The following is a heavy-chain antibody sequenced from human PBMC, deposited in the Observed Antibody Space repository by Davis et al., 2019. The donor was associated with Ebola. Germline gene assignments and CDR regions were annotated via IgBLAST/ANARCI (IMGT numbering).Heavy chain of an antibody. V-gene: IGHV3-21*01. CDR3: VRDPALVVTGGGWFFGL. J-gene: IGHJ2*01. D-gene: IGHD2-21*02. CDR1: GFIFSTYV. CDR2: ISSSSNYI. Sequence: GGSLRLSCSASGFIFSTYVMSWVRQAPGKGLEWVSFISSSSNYIYYADSVKGRFTVSSDNAKNSLYLQMNSLRAEDTAVYYCVRDPALVVTGGGWFFGLWGRGTLVTVSS.